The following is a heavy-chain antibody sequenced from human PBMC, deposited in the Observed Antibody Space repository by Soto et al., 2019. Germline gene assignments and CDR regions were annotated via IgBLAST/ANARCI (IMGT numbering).Heavy chain of an antibody. D-gene: IGHD3-9*01. CDR3: ARIPGYDILTGYNNWFDP. CDR1: GFSLSNARMG. Sequence: QVTLKESGPVLVKPTEPLTLTCTVSGFSLSNARMGVSWIRQPPGKALEWLAHIFSNDEKSYSTSLKSRLTISKDTSKSQVVLTMTNMDPVDTATYYCARIPGYDILTGYNNWFDPWGQGTLVTVSS. J-gene: IGHJ5*02. CDR2: IFSNDEK. V-gene: IGHV2-26*01.